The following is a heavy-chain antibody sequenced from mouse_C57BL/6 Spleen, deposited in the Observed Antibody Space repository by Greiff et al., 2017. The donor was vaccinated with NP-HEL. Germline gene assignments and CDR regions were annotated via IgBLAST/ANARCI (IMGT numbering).Heavy chain of an antibody. Sequence: QVQLQQSGAELVKPGASVKMSCKASGYTFTSYWITWVKQRPGQGLEWIGDIYPGSGSTNYNEKFKSKATLTVDTSSSTAYMQLSSLTSEDSAVYYCARGSSSGYAWFAYWGQGTLVTVSA. CDR3: ARGSSSGYAWFAY. D-gene: IGHD3-2*02. V-gene: IGHV1-55*01. J-gene: IGHJ3*01. CDR2: IYPGSGST. CDR1: GYTFTSYW.